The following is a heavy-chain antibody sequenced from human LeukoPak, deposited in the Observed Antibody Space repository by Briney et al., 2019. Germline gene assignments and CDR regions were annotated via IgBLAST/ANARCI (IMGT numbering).Heavy chain of an antibody. CDR3: ARGYSSSWYQDYYYYYMDV. Sequence: PGGSPRLSCAASGFTFSSYSMNWVRQAPGKGLEWVSYISSSSSTIYYADSVKGRFTISRDNAKNSLYLQMNSLRAEDTAVYYCARGYSSSWYQDYYYYYMDVWGKGTTVTVSS. V-gene: IGHV3-48*01. J-gene: IGHJ6*03. CDR1: GFTFSSYS. D-gene: IGHD6-13*01. CDR2: ISSSSSTI.